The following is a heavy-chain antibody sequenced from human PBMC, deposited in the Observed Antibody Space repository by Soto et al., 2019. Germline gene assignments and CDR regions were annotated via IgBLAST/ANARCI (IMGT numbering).Heavy chain of an antibody. V-gene: IGHV3-33*01. CDR3: ARDSGGGATFFDY. Sequence: QVQLVESGGGVVQPGRSLRLSCAASGFTFSSYGMHWVRQAPGKGLERVAVIWYDGSNKYYADSVKGRFTISRDNSKNTLYLQMNSLRDDDTAVYYCARDSGGGATFFDYWCQGTLVTVSS. J-gene: IGHJ4*02. D-gene: IGHD3-16*01. CDR2: IWYDGSNK. CDR1: GFTFSSYG.